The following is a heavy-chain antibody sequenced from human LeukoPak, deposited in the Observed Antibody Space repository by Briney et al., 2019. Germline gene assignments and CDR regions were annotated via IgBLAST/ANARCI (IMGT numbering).Heavy chain of an antibody. CDR3: ARVSSSWYQDWYFDL. Sequence: PSETLSLTCTVSGGSISSYYWSWIRQPAGKGLEWIGRIDTSGNTNYEPSLKSRVTMSADTSKNQFSLKLSSVTAADTAVYYCARVSSSWYQDWYFDLWGRGTLVTVSS. J-gene: IGHJ2*01. CDR2: IDTSGNT. V-gene: IGHV4-4*07. D-gene: IGHD6-13*01. CDR1: GGSISSYY.